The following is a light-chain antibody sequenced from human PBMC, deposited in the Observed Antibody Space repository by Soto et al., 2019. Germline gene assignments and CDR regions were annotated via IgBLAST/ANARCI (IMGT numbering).Light chain of an antibody. CDR2: DAS. CDR1: QSVASSC. CDR3: QQYTGPPTT. Sequence: EIVLTQSPGPLSLSPGERATLSCTASQSVASSCLAWYQQKPGQAPRLLIYDASNRATGIPARFSGSGSGTDCTLTITRLEPEDSAVYFCQQYTGPPTTFGQGTRLEIK. V-gene: IGKV3-20*01. J-gene: IGKJ5*01.